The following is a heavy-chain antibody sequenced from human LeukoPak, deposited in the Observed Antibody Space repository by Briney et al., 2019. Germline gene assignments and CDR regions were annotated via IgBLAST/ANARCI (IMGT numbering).Heavy chain of an antibody. Sequence: SETLSLTCAVYGGSFSGYYWSWIRQPPGKGLEWIGEINHSGSTNYNPSHKSRVTISVDTSKNQFSLKLSSVTAADTAVYYCARAPRSGTYAFDIWGQGTMVTVSS. CDR2: INHSGST. CDR3: ARAPRSGTYAFDI. V-gene: IGHV4-34*01. CDR1: GGSFSGYY. J-gene: IGHJ3*02. D-gene: IGHD6-19*01.